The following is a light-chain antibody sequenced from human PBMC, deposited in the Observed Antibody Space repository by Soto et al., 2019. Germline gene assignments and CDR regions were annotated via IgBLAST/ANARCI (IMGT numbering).Light chain of an antibody. Sequence: QSALTQPASVSGSPGQSITISCTGTSSDVGGHNSVSWYQQHPGKAPKLMIYEVTNRPSGVSNRFSGSKSGNTASLTISGLQADDAADYYCSSYTSSSTVLFGGGTKVTVL. J-gene: IGLJ2*01. V-gene: IGLV2-14*01. CDR3: SSYTSSSTVL. CDR1: SSDVGGHNS. CDR2: EVT.